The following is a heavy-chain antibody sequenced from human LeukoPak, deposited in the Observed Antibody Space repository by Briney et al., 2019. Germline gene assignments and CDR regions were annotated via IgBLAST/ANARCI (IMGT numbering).Heavy chain of an antibody. Sequence: PSETLSLTCTVSGGSISSGGYYWSWIRQHPGKGLEWIGYIYYSGSTYYNPSLKSRVTISVDTSKNQFSLKLSSVTAADTAVYYCTRHLVGYYGSGSRDDAFDIWGQGTMVTVSS. CDR2: IYYSGST. V-gene: IGHV4-31*03. CDR3: TRHLVGYYGSGSRDDAFDI. CDR1: GGSISSGGYY. J-gene: IGHJ3*02. D-gene: IGHD3-10*01.